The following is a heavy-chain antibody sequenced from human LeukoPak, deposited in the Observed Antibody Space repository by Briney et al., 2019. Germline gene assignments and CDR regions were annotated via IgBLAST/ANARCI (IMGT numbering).Heavy chain of an antibody. D-gene: IGHD5-12*01. CDR3: KTKVTRGNSGDDYDD. CDR2: ISSDGNDK. CDR1: GVTLRSYG. V-gene: IGHV3-30*03. Sequence: GGSLSLSCAVSGVTLRSYGMHWVLQAPCKGLERVALISSDGNDKLYGDSVRGRFTISRDGSKSTLYLQKTSLRAEDTTVYDCKTKVTRGNSGDDYDDWGQGTLVTVSS. J-gene: IGHJ4*02.